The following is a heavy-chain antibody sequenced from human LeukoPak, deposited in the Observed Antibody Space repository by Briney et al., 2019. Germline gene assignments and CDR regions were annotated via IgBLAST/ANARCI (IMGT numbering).Heavy chain of an antibody. CDR1: GYTSTSYG. Sequence: GASVKVSCKASGYTSTSYGISWVRQAPGQGLEWMGWISAYNGNTNYAQKLQGRVTMTTDTSTSTAYMELRSLRSDDTAVYYCARDGAGIAAAGNFDYWGQGTLVTVSS. CDR3: ARDGAGIAAAGNFDY. J-gene: IGHJ4*02. CDR2: ISAYNGNT. V-gene: IGHV1-18*01. D-gene: IGHD6-13*01.